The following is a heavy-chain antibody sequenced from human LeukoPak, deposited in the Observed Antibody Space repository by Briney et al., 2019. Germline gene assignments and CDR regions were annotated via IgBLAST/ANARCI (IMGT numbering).Heavy chain of an antibody. J-gene: IGHJ4*02. CDR1: GYTFSSYA. CDR3: ARALYNHGWYPDYFDY. D-gene: IGHD6-19*01. Sequence: ASVKVSCKATGYTFSSYAIHWVRQAPGQRLEWMGWISTVNGNTKYSQKFQDRVTITRDTSASTAYVDLSSLTSEDTAVYYCARALYNHGWYPDYFDYWGQGTLVTVSS. CDR2: ISTVNGNT. V-gene: IGHV1-3*04.